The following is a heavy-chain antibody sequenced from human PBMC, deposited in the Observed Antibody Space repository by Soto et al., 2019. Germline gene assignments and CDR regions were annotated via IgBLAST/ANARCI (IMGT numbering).Heavy chain of an antibody. CDR3: ASGYGDYFDY. Sequence: PGGSLRLSCAASGFTFSSYSMNWVRQAPGKGLEWVSYISSSSSTIYYADSVKGRFTISRDNAKNSLYLQMNSLRAEDTAVYYCASGYGDYFDYWGQGTLVTVSS. V-gene: IGHV3-48*01. CDR2: ISSSSSTI. J-gene: IGHJ4*02. CDR1: GFTFSSYS. D-gene: IGHD4-17*01.